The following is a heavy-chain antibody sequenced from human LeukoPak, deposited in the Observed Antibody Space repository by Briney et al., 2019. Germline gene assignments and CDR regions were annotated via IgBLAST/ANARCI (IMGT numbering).Heavy chain of an antibody. J-gene: IGHJ4*02. CDR3: AGGTSGNYYCHS. Sequence: PGGSLRLSCAASGFTFSTYWMHWVRQVPGKGLVWVSRINTDGSSTTYADSVKGRFTISRDNAKNTVDLQMNSLRAEDTAVYYCAGGTSGNYYCHSWGQGTLVTVSS. CDR1: GFTFSTYW. CDR2: INTDGSST. V-gene: IGHV3-74*01. D-gene: IGHD3-10*01.